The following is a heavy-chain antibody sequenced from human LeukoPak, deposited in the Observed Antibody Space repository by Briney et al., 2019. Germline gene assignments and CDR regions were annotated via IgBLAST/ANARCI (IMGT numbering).Heavy chain of an antibody. CDR2: ISFSNTYI. Sequence: PGGSLRLSCAASGFTFSRYSMNWVRQAPGKGLEWVSSISFSNTYICYADSVKGRFTISRDNAKNSLYLQLNSLRAEDTAVYYCAGTDTIGYPRREWDELYFHRWGRGTLDSLSS. J-gene: IGHJ2*01. D-gene: IGHD3-22*01. CDR3: AGTDTIGYPRREWDELYFHR. CDR1: GFTFSRYS. V-gene: IGHV3-21*03.